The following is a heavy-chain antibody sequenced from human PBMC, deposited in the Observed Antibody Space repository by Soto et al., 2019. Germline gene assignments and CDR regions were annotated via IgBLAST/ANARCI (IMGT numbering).Heavy chain of an antibody. V-gene: IGHV3-23*01. D-gene: IGHD1-26*01. CDR1: GFTFSSYA. CDR2: ISGSGGST. J-gene: IGHJ4*02. CDR3: ARRGSGSYDDY. Sequence: EVQLLESGGGLVQPGGSLRLSCAASGFTFSSYAMRWVRQAPGKGLEWVSAISGSGGSTYYADSVKGRFTISRDNSKNSLYLQMNSLRAEDTAVYYCARRGSGSYDDYWGQGAKVTVSS.